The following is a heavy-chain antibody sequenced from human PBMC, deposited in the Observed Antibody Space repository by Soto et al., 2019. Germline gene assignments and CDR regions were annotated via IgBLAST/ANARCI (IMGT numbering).Heavy chain of an antibody. J-gene: IGHJ4*02. CDR1: GGSFSGYY. V-gene: IGHV4-34*01. CDR3: ARLMGWLDY. Sequence: SETLSLTCAVYGGSFSGYYWSWIRQPPGKGLEWIGEINHSGSTNYNPSLKSRVTISVDTSKNQFSLKLSSVTAADTAVYYCARLMGWLDYWGQGTLVTVSS. D-gene: IGHD3-3*01. CDR2: INHSGST.